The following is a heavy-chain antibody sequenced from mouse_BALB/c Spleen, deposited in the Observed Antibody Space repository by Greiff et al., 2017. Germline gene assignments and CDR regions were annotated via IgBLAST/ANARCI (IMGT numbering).Heavy chain of an antibody. V-gene: IGHV5-6-5*01. J-gene: IGHJ2*01. CDR2: ISSGGST. Sequence: EVKLVESGGGLVKPGGSLKLSCAASGFTFSSYAMSWVRQTPEKRLEWVASISSGGSTYYPDSVKGRFTISRDNARNILYLQMSSLRSEDTAMYSCARRYRYDGDPYFDYWGQGTTLTVSS. D-gene: IGHD2-14*01. CDR1: GFTFSSYA. CDR3: ARRYRYDGDPYFDY.